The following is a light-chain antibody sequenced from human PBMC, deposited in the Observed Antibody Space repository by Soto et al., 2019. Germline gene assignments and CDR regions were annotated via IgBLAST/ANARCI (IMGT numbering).Light chain of an antibody. Sequence: DIIRTHPPATLSVYPWERATLACRASQSVRNNLAWYQQKPGQAPRLLIFGASTRATGTPARFSGSGSGTEFTLTISRLEPEDFAVYYCHQYGNTLWTFGHRTNVDIK. CDR3: HQYGNTLWT. J-gene: IGKJ1*01. V-gene: IGKV3-15*01. CDR2: GAS. CDR1: QSVRNN.